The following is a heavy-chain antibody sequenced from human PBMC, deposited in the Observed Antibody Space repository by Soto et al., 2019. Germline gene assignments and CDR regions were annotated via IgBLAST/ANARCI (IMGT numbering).Heavy chain of an antibody. CDR1: GFTFSDYY. CDR3: ATDYAAAIAAAAGYSMDV. D-gene: IGHD6-13*01. J-gene: IGHJ6*03. CDR2: ISSSGSTI. V-gene: IGHV3-11*01. Sequence: GGSLRLSCAASGFTFSDYYMSWIRQAPGKGLEWVSYISSSGSTIYYADSVKGRFTISRDNAKNSLYLQMHRLRAEDTAVYYCATDYAAAIAAAAGYSMDVWGKGSKVTVSS.